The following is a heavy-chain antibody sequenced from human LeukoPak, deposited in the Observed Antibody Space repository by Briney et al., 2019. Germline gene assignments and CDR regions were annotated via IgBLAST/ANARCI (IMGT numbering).Heavy chain of an antibody. CDR3: ARDTMYRDGYYYYMDV. Sequence: SETLSLTCTVSGGSISSYYWSWIRQPPGKGLEWIGYIYYSGSTNYNPSLKSRVTISVDTSKNQFSLKLSSVTAADTAVYYCARDTMYRDGYYYYMDVWGKGTTVTVSS. CDR1: GGSISSYY. D-gene: IGHD3-10*02. J-gene: IGHJ6*03. V-gene: IGHV4-59*12. CDR2: IYYSGST.